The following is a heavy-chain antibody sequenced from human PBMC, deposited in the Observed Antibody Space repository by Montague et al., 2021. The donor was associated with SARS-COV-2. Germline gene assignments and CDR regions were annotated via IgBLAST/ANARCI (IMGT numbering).Heavy chain of an antibody. Sequence: SETLSLTCTVSGGSITSNWWSWIRQPPGKGLEWVGYALYTGRSRSNPSLQSRVFISVDTSKNQVSLRLSSVTAADTAVYYCARDTFYYVSDSYDVATFDIWGQGTMVTVSS. V-gene: IGHV4-59*01. D-gene: IGHD3-10*01. CDR1: GGSITSNW. J-gene: IGHJ3*02. CDR2: ALYTGRS. CDR3: ARDTFYYVSDSYDVATFDI.